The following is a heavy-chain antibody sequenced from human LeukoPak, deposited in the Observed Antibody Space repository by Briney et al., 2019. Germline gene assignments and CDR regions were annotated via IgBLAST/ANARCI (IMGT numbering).Heavy chain of an antibody. V-gene: IGHV3-23*01. CDR3: ATEGGPPIERY. CDR2: IGGRTDTT. Sequence: GGSLRLSCAASGFPFSAYAMHWVRQAPGKGLGWVSAIGGRTDTTYYADSVKGRFTISRDNSKNTLFLQMNSLRAEDTAVYYCATEGGPPIERYWGQGTLVTVSS. D-gene: IGHD2-15*01. J-gene: IGHJ4*02. CDR1: GFPFSAYA.